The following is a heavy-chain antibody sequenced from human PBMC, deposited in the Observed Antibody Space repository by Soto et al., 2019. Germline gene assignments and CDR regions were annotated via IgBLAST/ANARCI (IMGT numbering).Heavy chain of an antibody. CDR3: ARGPGSDSYYYY. V-gene: IGHV1-69*12. D-gene: IGHD4-4*01. J-gene: IGHJ4*02. CDR1: GGTFGTYG. Sequence: QVQLVQSGAEVKPPGSSVKVSCKTSGGTFGTYGIGWARQAPGQGLEWMGGIVPLTGTPNYAQKFQGRVTITADEASSTVHMRLSSLRSDDTAVYFCARGPGSDSYYYYLGLGTLLTVSS. CDR2: IVPLTGTP.